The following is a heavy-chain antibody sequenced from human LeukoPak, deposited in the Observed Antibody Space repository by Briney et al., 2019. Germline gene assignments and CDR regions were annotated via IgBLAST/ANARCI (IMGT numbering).Heavy chain of an antibody. CDR3: ARDPPLLWFGEFDT. D-gene: IGHD3-10*01. V-gene: IGHV3-23*01. CDR1: GFTFSSYA. CDR2: ISGSGGST. J-gene: IGHJ5*02. Sequence: GGSLRLSCAASGFTFSSYAMSWVRQAPGKGLEWVSAISGSGGSTYYADSVKGQFTISRDNAKNSLYLQMNSLRAEDTAVYYCARDPPLLWFGEFDTWGQGALVTVSS.